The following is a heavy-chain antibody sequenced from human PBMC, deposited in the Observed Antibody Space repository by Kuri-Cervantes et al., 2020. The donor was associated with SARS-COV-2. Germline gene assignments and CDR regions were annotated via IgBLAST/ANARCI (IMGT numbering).Heavy chain of an antibody. J-gene: IGHJ6*03. CDR3: ARGAANYYMDV. D-gene: IGHD3-16*01. V-gene: IGHV3-33*02. CDR2: IWYDGKNE. CDR1: GFTFSNYA. Sequence: GGSLRLSCVASGFTFSNYAIHWVRQAPGKGLEWVAVIWYDGKNEYYAGSAKGRFTISRDNSRNAVLLQMNILRAEDTAIYYCARGAANYYMDVWGTGTTVTVSS.